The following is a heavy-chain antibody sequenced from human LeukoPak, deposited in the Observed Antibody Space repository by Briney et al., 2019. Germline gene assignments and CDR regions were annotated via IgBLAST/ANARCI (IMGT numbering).Heavy chain of an antibody. CDR1: GFSFSDYW. D-gene: IGHD2-15*01. J-gene: IGHJ5*02. CDR3: ASDGSKSCSGGSCYLNWFDP. V-gene: IGHV3-7*01. CDR2: INQDGSEE. Sequence: PGGSLRLSCGASGFSFSDYWMTWVRQAPGKGLEWVANINQDGSEEYYVASVKGRFTISRDNAKNSLYLQMTSLRAEDTAVYYYASDGSKSCSGGSCYLNWFDPWGQGTLVTVSS.